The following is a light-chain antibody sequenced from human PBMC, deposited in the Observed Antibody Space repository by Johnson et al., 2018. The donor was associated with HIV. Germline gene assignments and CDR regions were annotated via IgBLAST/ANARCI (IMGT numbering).Light chain of an antibody. Sequence: QSVLTQPPSVYAAPGQKVTISCSGSSSNIGNNYVSWYQQLPGTAPKLLIYENNKRPYGIPDRFSGSKSGTSATLGITGLQTGDEADYYCGTWDTSLSAGGVFGTGTKVTVL. CDR2: ENN. J-gene: IGLJ1*01. CDR1: SSNIGNNY. CDR3: GTWDTSLSAGGV. V-gene: IGLV1-51*02.